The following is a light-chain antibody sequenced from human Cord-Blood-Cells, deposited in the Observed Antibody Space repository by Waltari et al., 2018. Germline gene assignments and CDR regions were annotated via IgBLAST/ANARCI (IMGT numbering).Light chain of an antibody. CDR3: QQYGSSPAT. V-gene: IGKV3-20*01. CDR2: GAS. Sequence: EIVLMKSPGTLALSPGETATLSCRASQSVSSRYLAWYQQKPGQTPRPLIYGASSRATGIPARCSGSGSETDLPLTISRLEPEDFTVYYSQQYGSSPATFGQGTKVEIK. J-gene: IGKJ1*01. CDR1: QSVSSRY.